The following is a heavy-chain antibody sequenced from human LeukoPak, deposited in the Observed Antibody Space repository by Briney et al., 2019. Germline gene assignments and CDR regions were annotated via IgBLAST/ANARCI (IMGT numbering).Heavy chain of an antibody. CDR3: ARVPHCSSTSCYVGGDYYYYYGLDV. CDR1: GFTFSDYY. D-gene: IGHD2-2*01. V-gene: IGHV3-11*06. J-gene: IGHJ6*02. Sequence: GGSLRLSCAASGFTFSDYYMSWIRQGPGKGLEWVSYISVSSISHTNYADSVKGRFTISRDDAKNSMYLQMNSLRAEDTAVYYCARVPHCSSTSCYVGGDYYYYYGLDVWGQGTTVTVSS. CDR2: ISVSSISHT.